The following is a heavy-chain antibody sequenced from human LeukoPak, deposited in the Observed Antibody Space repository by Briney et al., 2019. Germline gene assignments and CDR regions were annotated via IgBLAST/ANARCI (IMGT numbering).Heavy chain of an antibody. CDR2: ISYDGSNK. V-gene: IGHV3-30-3*01. Sequence: GGSLRLSCAASGFTFSSYAMHWVRQAPGKGLEWVAVISYDGSNKYYADSVKGRFTISRDYSKNTLYLQMNSLRAEDTAVYYCAGETGSAIGSTDFDYWGQGTLVTVSS. J-gene: IGHJ4*02. D-gene: IGHD4-17*01. CDR3: AGETGSAIGSTDFDY. CDR1: GFTFSSYA.